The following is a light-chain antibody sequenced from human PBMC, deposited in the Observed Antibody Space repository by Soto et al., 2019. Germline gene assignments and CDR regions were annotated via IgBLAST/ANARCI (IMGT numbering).Light chain of an antibody. V-gene: IGLV1-40*01. J-gene: IGLJ2*01. CDR3: QSYDNTLGVV. CDR1: SSNIGAGYD. Sequence: QAVLTQPPSVSGAPGQRVTISCTGSSSNIGAGYDVHWYQQLPGTAPKLLISGNTNRPSGVPYRFSGSKSGTSASLAITGLKAEDEADYYCQSYDNTLGVVFGGGTKLTVL. CDR2: GNT.